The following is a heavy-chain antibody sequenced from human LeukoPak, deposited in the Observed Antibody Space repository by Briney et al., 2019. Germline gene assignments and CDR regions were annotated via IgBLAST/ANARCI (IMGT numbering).Heavy chain of an antibody. V-gene: IGHV1-2*02. J-gene: IGHJ4*02. CDR1: GYIFTGYY. CDR3: ARAEAVATPFDY. D-gene: IGHD4-23*01. CDR2: INPNSGGT. Sequence: ASVKVSCKASGYIFTGYYMHWVRQAPGQGLEWMGWINPNSGGTNYAQKFQGRVTMTRDTSISTAYMELSRLRSDDTAVYYCARAEAVATPFDYWGQGTLVTVSS.